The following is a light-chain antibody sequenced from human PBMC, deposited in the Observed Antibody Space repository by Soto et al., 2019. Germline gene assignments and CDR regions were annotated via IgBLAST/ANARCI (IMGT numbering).Light chain of an antibody. CDR2: GAS. CDR3: QQYYDWSPWT. V-gene: IGKV3-15*01. Sequence: EIVMTQSPASLSVSPGERATLSCRASQNINNNLAWYQHKPGQAPRVVIYGASARATGIPARFSGSGSGTQFTLTISSRQSEDFAVYYCQQYYDWSPWTFGQGTKVEV. CDR1: QNINNN. J-gene: IGKJ1*01.